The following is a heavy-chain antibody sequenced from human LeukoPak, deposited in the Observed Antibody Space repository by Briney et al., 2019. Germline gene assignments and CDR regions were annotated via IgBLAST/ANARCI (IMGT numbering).Heavy chain of an antibody. V-gene: IGHV4-59*01. CDR3: ARVVTSLVLLDNPDAFDI. CDR1: GGSISSYY. J-gene: IGHJ3*02. Sequence: SETLSLTCTVSGGSISSYYWSWIRQPPGKGLEWIGYIYYSGSTNYNPSLKSRVTISVDTSKNQFSLKLSSVTAADTAVYYCARVVTSLVLLDNPDAFDIWGQGTMVTVSS. D-gene: IGHD4-17*01. CDR2: IYYSGST.